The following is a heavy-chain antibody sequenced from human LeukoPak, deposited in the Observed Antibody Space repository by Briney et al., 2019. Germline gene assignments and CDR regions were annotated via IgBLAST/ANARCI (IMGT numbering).Heavy chain of an antibody. J-gene: IGHJ4*02. Sequence: PSETLSLTCTVSGGSINSYYWTWIRQPPGKGLEWIGCVSSTGATNYSPSLKSRLTMSLDTSQKQFSLKLTSVTAADTAVYYCARQPDYSDQVFDHWGQGTLVTVSS. D-gene: IGHD4-17*01. CDR2: VSSTGAT. V-gene: IGHV4-59*08. CDR1: GGSINSYY. CDR3: ARQPDYSDQVFDH.